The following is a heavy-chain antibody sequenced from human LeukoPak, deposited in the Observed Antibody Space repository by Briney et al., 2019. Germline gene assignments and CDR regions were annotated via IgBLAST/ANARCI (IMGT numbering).Heavy chain of an antibody. D-gene: IGHD2-2*01. CDR3: ARGRRIVVVPAATYYYYYYMDV. Sequence: SETLSLACAVYGGSFSGYYWSWIRQPPGKGLEWIGEINHSGRTNYNPSLKSRVTISVDTSKNQFSLKLSSVTAADTAVYYCARGRRIVVVPAATYYYYYYMDVWGKGTTVTVSS. J-gene: IGHJ6*03. CDR2: INHSGRT. CDR1: GGSFSGYY. V-gene: IGHV4-34*01.